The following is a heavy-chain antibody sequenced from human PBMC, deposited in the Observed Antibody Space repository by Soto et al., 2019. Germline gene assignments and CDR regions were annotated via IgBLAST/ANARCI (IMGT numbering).Heavy chain of an antibody. D-gene: IGHD3-3*01. V-gene: IGHV3-30*18. J-gene: IGHJ6*02. CDR3: AKDQKVMEWLLFRLHYYGMDV. Sequence: GGSLRLSCAASGFTFSSYGMHWVRQAPGKGLEWVAVISYDGSNKYYADSVKGRFTISRDNSKNTLYLQMNSLRAEDTAVYYCAKDQKVMEWLLFRLHYYGMDVWGQGTTVTVSS. CDR1: GFTFSSYG. CDR2: ISYDGSNK.